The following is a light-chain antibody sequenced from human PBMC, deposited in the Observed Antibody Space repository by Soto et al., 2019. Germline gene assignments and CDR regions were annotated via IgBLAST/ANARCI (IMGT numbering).Light chain of an antibody. Sequence: QSVLTQPPSVSAAPGQKVTISCSGSSSNIGNKDVSWYQQLPGTAPKLLIYDNDKRPSGIPDRFSGSKSGTSATLGITGLQTGDEADYYYGTWDTSLSAGVFGGGTKLTVL. CDR2: DND. CDR1: SSNIGNKD. J-gene: IGLJ2*01. CDR3: GTWDTSLSAGV. V-gene: IGLV1-51*01.